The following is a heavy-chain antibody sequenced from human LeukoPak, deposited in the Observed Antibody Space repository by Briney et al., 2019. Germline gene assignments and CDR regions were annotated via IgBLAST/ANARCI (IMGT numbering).Heavy chain of an antibody. V-gene: IGHV4-4*02. Sequence: SGTLSLTCAVSGASVNSNNWWTWVRQPPGKGLEWIAEIHQSGITSYNPSLKSRVTISLDKSNNHFSLKLTSVTAADTAVYYCARGFYFDYWGPGALDTVSS. J-gene: IGHJ4*02. CDR3: ARGFYFDY. CDR1: GASVNSNNW. CDR2: IHQSGIT.